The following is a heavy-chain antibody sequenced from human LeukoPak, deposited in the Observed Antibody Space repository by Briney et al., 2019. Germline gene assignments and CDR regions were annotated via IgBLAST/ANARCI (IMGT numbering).Heavy chain of an antibody. V-gene: IGHV3-48*04. J-gene: IGHJ6*02. CDR1: GFTFSSYS. CDR2: ISSSSSTI. Sequence: GGSLRLSCAASGFTFSSYSMNWVRQAPGKGLEWVSYISSSSSTIYYADSVKGRFTISRDNAKNSLYLQMNSLRAEDTAVYYCARDGMAVAGFYYYYGMDVWGQGTTVTVSS. D-gene: IGHD6-19*01. CDR3: ARDGMAVAGFYYYYGMDV.